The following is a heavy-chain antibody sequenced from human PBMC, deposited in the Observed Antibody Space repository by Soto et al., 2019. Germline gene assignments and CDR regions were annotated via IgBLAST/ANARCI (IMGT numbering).Heavy chain of an antibody. V-gene: IGHV4-34*01. CDR3: ARVEDSSSWIDY. CDR1: GGSFSGYY. Sequence: SETLSLTCAVYGGSFSGYYWSWIRQPPGKGLEWIGEINHRGSTNYNPSLKSRVTISVDTSKNQFSLKLSSVTAADTAVYYCARVEDSSSWIDYWGQGTLVTVSS. D-gene: IGHD6-13*01. CDR2: INHRGST. J-gene: IGHJ4*02.